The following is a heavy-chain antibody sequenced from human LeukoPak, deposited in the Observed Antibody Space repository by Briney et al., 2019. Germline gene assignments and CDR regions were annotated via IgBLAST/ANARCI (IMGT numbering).Heavy chain of an antibody. CDR3: ARDFGTTGWHTFDY. CDR2: TYYRSKWYN. V-gene: IGHV6-1*01. J-gene: IGHJ4*02. CDR1: RDSVSSKNGA. D-gene: IGHD6-19*01. Sequence: QTLSLTCVLSRDSVSSKNGAWNWIRHSPSRGLECLGRTYYRSKWYNDYAESMEGRMTISQDTSKNQYSLHLNSVTPDDTAVYYCARDFGTTGWHTFDYWGQGTLVTVSS.